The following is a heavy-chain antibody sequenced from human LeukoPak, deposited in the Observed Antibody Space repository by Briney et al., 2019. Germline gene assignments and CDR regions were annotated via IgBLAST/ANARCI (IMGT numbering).Heavy chain of an antibody. CDR3: AHRKNYYDSSVFDN. CDR2: IYWDDDR. D-gene: IGHD3-22*01. Sequence: PTPVHPTQTLTLTCTFSGFSLNTRGVGVGWIRQPPGRALEWLALIYWDDDRRYSPSLKSRLTITKDTSKNQVVLTMTNMDPVDTATYFCAHRKNYYDSSVFDNWGQGTLVTVSS. V-gene: IGHV2-5*02. J-gene: IGHJ4*02. CDR1: GFSLNTRGVG.